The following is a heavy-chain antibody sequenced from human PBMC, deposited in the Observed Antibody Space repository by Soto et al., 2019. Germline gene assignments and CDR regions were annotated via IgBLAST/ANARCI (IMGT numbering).Heavy chain of an antibody. CDR1: GGSISSSSYY. J-gene: IGHJ3*02. D-gene: IGHD3-3*01. V-gene: IGHV4-39*01. Sequence: SETLSLTCTVSGGSISSSSYYWGWIRQPPGKGLEWIGSIYYSGSTYYNPSLKSRVTISVDTSKNQFSLKLSSVTAADTAVYYCARTVTFWSGFAVGRQNDAFDIWGQGTMVTVSS. CDR3: ARTVTFWSGFAVGRQNDAFDI. CDR2: IYYSGST.